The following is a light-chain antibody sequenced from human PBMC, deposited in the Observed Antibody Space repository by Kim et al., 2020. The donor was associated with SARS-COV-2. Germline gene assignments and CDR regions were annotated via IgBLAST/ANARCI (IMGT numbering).Light chain of an antibody. CDR3: QSADSSGTIGV. J-gene: IGLJ2*01. CDR1: ALPKQY. V-gene: IGLV3-25*03. CDR2: KDT. Sequence: SYELTQPPSVSVSPGQTARITCSGDALPKQYAYWYQQKPGQAPVLVIYKDTARPSGIPERFSGSSSGTTVTLTISGVQEEDEADYYCQSADSSGTIGVFG.